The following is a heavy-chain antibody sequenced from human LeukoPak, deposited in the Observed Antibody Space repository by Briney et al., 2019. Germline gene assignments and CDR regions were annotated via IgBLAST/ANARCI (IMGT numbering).Heavy chain of an antibody. Sequence: SETLSLTCTVPGGSISSGDYYWSWIRQPPGKGLEWIGYIYYSGSTYYNPSLKSRVTISVDTSKNQFSLKLSSVTAADTAVYYCASLGGGWSPLDYWGQGTLVTVSS. CDR3: ASLGGGWSPLDY. D-gene: IGHD1-26*01. V-gene: IGHV4-30-4*01. CDR1: GGSISSGDYY. CDR2: IYYSGST. J-gene: IGHJ4*02.